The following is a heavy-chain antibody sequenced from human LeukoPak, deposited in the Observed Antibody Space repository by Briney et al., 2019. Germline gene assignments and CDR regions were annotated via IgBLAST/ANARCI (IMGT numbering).Heavy chain of an antibody. CDR3: VKKSGGWYRAHFDY. Sequence: GGSLRLSCAASGFTFSSYAMSWVRQAPGKGLEWVSAISGSGGSTYYADSVKGRFTISRDNSKNTLYLQMNSLRAEDTAVYYCVKKSGGWYRAHFDYWGQGTLVTVSS. J-gene: IGHJ4*02. V-gene: IGHV3-23*01. CDR1: GFTFSSYA. CDR2: ISGSGGST. D-gene: IGHD6-19*01.